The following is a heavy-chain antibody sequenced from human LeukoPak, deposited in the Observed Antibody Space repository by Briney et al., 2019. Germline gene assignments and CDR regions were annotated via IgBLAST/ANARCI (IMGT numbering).Heavy chain of an antibody. J-gene: IGHJ5*02. CDR3: ARGRHCGYKTQNWFDP. CDR1: GGSFSGYY. CDR2: INHSGST. D-gene: IGHD3-22*01. Sequence: SETLSLTCADYGGSFSGYYWSRIRQPPGKGLEWIGEINHSGSTNYNPSLKSRVTISVDTSKNQFSLKLSSVTAADTAVYYCARGRHCGYKTQNWFDPWGQGTLVSVSS. V-gene: IGHV4-34*01.